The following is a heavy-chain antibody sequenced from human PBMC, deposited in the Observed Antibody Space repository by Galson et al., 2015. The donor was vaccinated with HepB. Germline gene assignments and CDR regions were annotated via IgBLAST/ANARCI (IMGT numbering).Heavy chain of an antibody. V-gene: IGHV4-31*03. CDR3: ARDQRSDSGSDYGMDV. J-gene: IGHJ6*02. Sequence: TLSLTCTVSGGSINSGDYYWSWIRQYPGMGLEWIGYIYYSGSTYHNPSLRSRVAISLDTSKNQLSLRLSSVTAADTAVYYCARDQRSDSGSDYGMDVWGQGTTVTVSS. CDR2: IYYSGST. CDR1: GGSINSGDYY. D-gene: IGHD3-10*01.